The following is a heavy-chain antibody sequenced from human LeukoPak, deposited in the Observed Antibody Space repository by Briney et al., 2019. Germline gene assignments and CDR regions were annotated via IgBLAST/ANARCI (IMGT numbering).Heavy chain of an antibody. V-gene: IGHV4-59*12. CDR1: GGSISSYY. D-gene: IGHD6-13*01. CDR3: AREAYSSSWSLYYYYMDV. J-gene: IGHJ6*03. Sequence: PSETLSLTCTVSGGSISSYYWSWIRQPPGKGLEWIGYIYYSGSTNYNPSLKSRVTISVDTSKNQFSLKLSSVTAADTAVYYCAREAYSSSWSLYYYYMDVWGKGTTVTVSS. CDR2: IYYSGST.